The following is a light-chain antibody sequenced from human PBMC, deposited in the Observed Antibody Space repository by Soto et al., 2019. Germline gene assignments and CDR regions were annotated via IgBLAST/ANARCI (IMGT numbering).Light chain of an antibody. CDR3: QQFDGSLWT. Sequence: EIVLTQSPGTLSLSPGERATLSCRASQSVSSNNLAWYQQKPGQAPRLLIYGTSSRATGIPDRLSGSGSGTDFTLTISRLEPEDFAVYYCQQFDGSLWTFGQGTKVDIK. J-gene: IGKJ1*01. CDR2: GTS. CDR1: QSVSSNN. V-gene: IGKV3-20*01.